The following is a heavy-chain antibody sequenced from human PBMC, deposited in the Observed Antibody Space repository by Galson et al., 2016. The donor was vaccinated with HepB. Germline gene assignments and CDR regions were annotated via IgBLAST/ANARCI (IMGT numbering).Heavy chain of an antibody. V-gene: IGHV3-23*01. Sequence: SLRLSCAASGFTFSSYAMSWVRQAPGKGLEWVSAISGSGGSTYYADSVKGRFTISRDNSKNTLYLQMNSLRAEDTAVYYCAKRNKGKICGGDCYSGYYYYGMDVWGQGTTVTVSS. J-gene: IGHJ6*02. CDR1: GFTFSSYA. D-gene: IGHD2-21*01. CDR3: AKRNKGKICGGDCYSGYYYYGMDV. CDR2: ISGSGGST.